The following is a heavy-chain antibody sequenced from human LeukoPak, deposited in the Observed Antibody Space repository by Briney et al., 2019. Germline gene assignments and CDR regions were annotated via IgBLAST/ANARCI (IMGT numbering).Heavy chain of an antibody. V-gene: IGHV3-23*01. Sequence: QPGGSLRLSCAASGFTLSRNAVSWVRQAPGKGLEWVSGLSGSGGSTYYADSVKGRFTISRDNSKNTLYLQMNSLRAEDTAVYYCTRDEFWGQGTMVTVSS. CDR2: LSGSGGST. J-gene: IGHJ3*01. CDR1: GFTLSRNA. CDR3: TRDEF.